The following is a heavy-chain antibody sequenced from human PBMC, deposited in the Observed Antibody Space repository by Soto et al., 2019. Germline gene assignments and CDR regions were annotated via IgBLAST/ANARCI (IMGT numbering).Heavy chain of an antibody. V-gene: IGHV4-4*02. Sequence: KLSETLSLTCTVSGDSMTRSVWWTWVRQPPGKGLEWIGEVFHTGNTNYNPSLKSRVTMSVDKSTNEFSLKVTSVTAADTAIYYCARKAWVRFDYWGQGALVTVSS. CDR1: GDSMTRSVW. D-gene: IGHD7-27*01. CDR3: ARKAWVRFDY. CDR2: VFHTGNT. J-gene: IGHJ4*02.